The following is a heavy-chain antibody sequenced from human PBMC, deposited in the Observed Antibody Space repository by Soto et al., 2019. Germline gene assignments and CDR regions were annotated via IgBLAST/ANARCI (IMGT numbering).Heavy chain of an antibody. D-gene: IGHD5-18*01. CDR2: VSGSGGST. CDR3: AKDFGYNYGYDAFDI. Sequence: EVQLLESGGGSVQPGGSLRLSCAASGFTFSSYAMSWVRQAPGKGLEWVSGVSGSGGSTYCVDSEKGRFTISRDNSKNTLYLQMNSLRAEDTAVYYCAKDFGYNYGYDAFDIWGQGTMVTVSS. CDR1: GFTFSSYA. J-gene: IGHJ3*02. V-gene: IGHV3-23*01.